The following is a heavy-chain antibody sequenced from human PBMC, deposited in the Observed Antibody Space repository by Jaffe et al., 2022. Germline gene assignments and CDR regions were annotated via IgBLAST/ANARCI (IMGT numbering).Heavy chain of an antibody. Sequence: QVQLQESGPGLVKPSETLSLTCTVSGGSISSYYWSWIRQPPGKGLEWIGYIYYSGSTNYNPSLKSRVTISVDTSKNQFSLKLSSVTAADTAVYYCARAFYGSGSAYNWFDPWGQGTLVTVSS. CDR2: IYYSGST. D-gene: IGHD3-10*01. J-gene: IGHJ5*02. CDR3: ARAFYGSGSAYNWFDP. CDR1: GGSISSYY. V-gene: IGHV4-59*01.